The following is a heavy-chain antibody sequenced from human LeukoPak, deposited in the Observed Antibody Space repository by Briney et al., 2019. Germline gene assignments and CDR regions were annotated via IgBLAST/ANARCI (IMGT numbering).Heavy chain of an antibody. V-gene: IGHV6-1*01. J-gene: IGHJ5*02. D-gene: IGHD3-10*01. CDR3: AREPLYYYGSGTPKAKRWFDP. Sequence: SQTLSLTCAISGDSVSSNIAAWNWIRQSPSRALEWLGRTYYRSKWYNDYAVSVKSRITINPDTSKNQFSLQLNSVTPEDTAVYYCAREPLYYYGSGTPKAKRWFDPWGQGTLVTVSS. CDR1: GDSVSSNIAA. CDR2: TYYRSKWYN.